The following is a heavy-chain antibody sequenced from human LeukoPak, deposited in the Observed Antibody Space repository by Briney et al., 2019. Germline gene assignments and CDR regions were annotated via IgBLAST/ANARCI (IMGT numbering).Heavy chain of an antibody. Sequence: GGSLRLSCAASGLDFTKAWMTWIRQAPGKGPEWLGRIKSKNDGGTVDYAAPVKGRFAISRDDSKSTLYLQISSLKAGDAAVYFCAIESGCSTGGCWAQSWGPGTLVTVSS. V-gene: IGHV3-15*01. CDR3: AIESGCSTGGCWAQS. J-gene: IGHJ5*02. D-gene: IGHD2-15*01. CDR1: GLDFTKAW. CDR2: IKSKNDGGTV.